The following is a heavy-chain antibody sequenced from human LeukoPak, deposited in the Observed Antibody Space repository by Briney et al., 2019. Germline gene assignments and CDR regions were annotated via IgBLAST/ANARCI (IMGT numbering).Heavy chain of an antibody. J-gene: IGHJ6*02. D-gene: IGHD3-9*01. Sequence: LETLSLTCALYGGSFCGYYWSGIRQPPRKRLWWIGEISLSGSTNYNPSLKSRVTISVDTSKNQFSLKLSSVTAADTAVYYCARGRPLYYDILTGYSHYYYYYGMDVWGQGTTVTVSS. V-gene: IGHV4-34*01. CDR1: GGSFCGYY. CDR3: ARGRPLYYDILTGYSHYYYYYGMDV. CDR2: ISLSGST.